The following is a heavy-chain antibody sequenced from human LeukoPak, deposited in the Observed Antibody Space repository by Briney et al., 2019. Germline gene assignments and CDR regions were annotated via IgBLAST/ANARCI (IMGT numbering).Heavy chain of an antibody. V-gene: IGHV3-30-3*01. Sequence: PGGSLRLSCAASGFTFSSYAMHWVRQAPGKGLEWVAVISYDGSNKYYADSVKGRFTISRDNSKNTLYLQMNSLRAEDTAVYYCARVVELPDAFDIWGQGTMVTVSS. D-gene: IGHD1-26*01. CDR2: ISYDGSNK. J-gene: IGHJ3*02. CDR1: GFTFSSYA. CDR3: ARVVELPDAFDI.